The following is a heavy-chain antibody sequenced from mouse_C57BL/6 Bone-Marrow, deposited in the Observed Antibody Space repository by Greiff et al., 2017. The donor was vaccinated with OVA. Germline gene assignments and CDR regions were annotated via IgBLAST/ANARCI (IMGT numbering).Heavy chain of an antibody. V-gene: IGHV14-4*01. D-gene: IGHD2-2*01. CDR1: GFNIKDDY. Sequence: EVQGVESGAELVRPGASVKLSCTASGFNIKDDYMHWVKQRPEQGLEWIGWIDPENGDTEYASKFQGKATITADTSSNTAYLQLSSLTSEDTAVYYCTTDGYGDFDYWGQGTTLTVSS. J-gene: IGHJ2*01. CDR3: TTDGYGDFDY. CDR2: IDPENGDT.